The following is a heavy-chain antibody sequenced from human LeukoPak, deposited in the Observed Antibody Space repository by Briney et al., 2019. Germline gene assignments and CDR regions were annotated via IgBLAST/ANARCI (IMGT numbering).Heavy chain of an antibody. J-gene: IGHJ4*02. D-gene: IGHD1-26*01. Sequence: GASVKVSCTASGYTFSSYGISWVRQAPGQGLEWMGWISGYNGNTNNAQKLQGRVTMTTDTSTSTAYMELRSLRSGDTAVYYCARDDGSSSFDYWGQGTLVTVSS. V-gene: IGHV1-18*01. CDR3: ARDDGSSSFDY. CDR2: ISGYNGNT. CDR1: GYTFSSYG.